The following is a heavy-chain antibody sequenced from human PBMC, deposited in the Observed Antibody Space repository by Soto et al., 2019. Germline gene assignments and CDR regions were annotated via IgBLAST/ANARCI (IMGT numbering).Heavy chain of an antibody. D-gene: IGHD4-17*01. CDR3: ARDLTSPYGDYSYYFDY. J-gene: IGHJ4*02. CDR2: ISYDGSNK. Sequence: GGSLRLSCAASGFTFSSYAMHWVRQAPGKGLEWVAVISYDGSNKYYADSVKGRFTISRDNSKNTLYLQMNSLRAEDTAVYYCARDLTSPYGDYSYYFDYWGQGTLVTVSS. V-gene: IGHV3-30-3*01. CDR1: GFTFSSYA.